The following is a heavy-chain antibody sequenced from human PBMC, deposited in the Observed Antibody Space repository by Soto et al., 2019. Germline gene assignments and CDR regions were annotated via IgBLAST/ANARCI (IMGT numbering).Heavy chain of an antibody. V-gene: IGHV4-30-4*01. D-gene: IGHD2-21*01. CDR1: GGSTSSGDSY. CDR3: GRHLFSDV. Sequence: PSETLSLTCTVSGGSTSSGDSYWSWIRQPPGKGLEWIGYIYYSGSTYYNPSLKSRVTIAVDTSKNQFSLKLSSVTAADTAVYYCGRHLFSDVWGQGTTVTVSS. J-gene: IGHJ6*02. CDR2: IYYSGST.